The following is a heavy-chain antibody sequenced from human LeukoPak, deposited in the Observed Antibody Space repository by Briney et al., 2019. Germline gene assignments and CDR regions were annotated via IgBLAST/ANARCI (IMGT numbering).Heavy chain of an antibody. CDR1: GGSISSYY. Sequence: PSETLSLTCTVSGGSISSYYWSWIRQPPGKGLEWIGYIYYSGSTNYNPSLKSRVTISVDTSKNQFSLELSSVTAADTAVYYCARGMTVFFDYWGQGTLVTVSS. CDR3: ARGMTVFFDY. CDR2: IYYSGST. D-gene: IGHD4-11*01. V-gene: IGHV4-59*01. J-gene: IGHJ4*02.